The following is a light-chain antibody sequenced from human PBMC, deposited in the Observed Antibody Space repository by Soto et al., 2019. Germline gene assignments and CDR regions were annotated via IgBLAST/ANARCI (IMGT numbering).Light chain of an antibody. V-gene: IGLV2-14*01. CDR3: YSYTSSSTYV. CDR1: GSDVGAYNY. Sequence: QSALTQPPSWFGSPGQSFPISCSGTGSDVGAYNYVPWSQQPPAKAPKPMIYDFSNRPSGVSDRFSGSKSGNTASLTISGLQAENEAGYYCYSYTSSSTYVFGSGTKVTVL. CDR2: DFS. J-gene: IGLJ1*01.